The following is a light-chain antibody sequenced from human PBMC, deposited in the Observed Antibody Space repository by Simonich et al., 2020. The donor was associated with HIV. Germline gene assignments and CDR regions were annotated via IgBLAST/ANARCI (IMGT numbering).Light chain of an antibody. Sequence: DIQMTQSPSTRSASVGDRVTLSCRASKSISTWLARFHQKPGKSPKLLIYKASTLESGIPSRFSGSGSGAEFTLTISSLQPNDFATYYCQQYNYYPKTVGQGTKVEIK. CDR3: QQYNYYPKT. CDR2: KAS. J-gene: IGKJ1*01. CDR1: KSISTW. V-gene: IGKV1-5*03.